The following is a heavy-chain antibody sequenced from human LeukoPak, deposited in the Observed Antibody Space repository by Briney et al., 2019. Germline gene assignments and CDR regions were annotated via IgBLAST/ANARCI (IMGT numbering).Heavy chain of an antibody. Sequence: GGSLRLSCAASGFTFDDYAMHWVRQAPGKGLGWVSGFSWNSGSIGYADSVKGRFTISRDNAKNSLYLQMNSLRAEDMALYYCAKGEDYDILTGYWDYWGQGTLVTVSS. J-gene: IGHJ4*02. V-gene: IGHV3-9*03. CDR2: FSWNSGSI. CDR3: AKGEDYDILTGYWDY. CDR1: GFTFDDYA. D-gene: IGHD3-9*01.